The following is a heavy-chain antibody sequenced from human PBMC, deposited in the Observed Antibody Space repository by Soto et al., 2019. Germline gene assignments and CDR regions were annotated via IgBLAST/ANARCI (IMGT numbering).Heavy chain of an antibody. CDR3: ACVIGDDSEYYFDY. CDR1: GVSISSGGYY. CDR2: IYYSGRT. V-gene: IGHV4-31*03. Sequence: QVQLQESGPGLVKPSQTLSLTCTVSGVSISSGGYYWGWIRQHPGKGLEWIGNIYYSGRTYYNPSLKSRVIMSVDTSKNHFSLKLSSVTAADTAMYYCACVIGDDSEYYFDYWGQGTLVTVSS. J-gene: IGHJ4*02. D-gene: IGHD2-15*01.